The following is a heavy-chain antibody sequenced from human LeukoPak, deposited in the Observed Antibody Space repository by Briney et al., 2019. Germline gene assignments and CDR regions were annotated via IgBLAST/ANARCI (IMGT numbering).Heavy chain of an antibody. CDR1: GGSFSGYH. CDR3: ARAGRITIFGVVILPDAFDI. J-gene: IGHJ3*02. CDR2: INHSGST. D-gene: IGHD3-3*01. V-gene: IGHV4-34*01. Sequence: SETLSLTCAVYGGSFSGYHWSWIRQPPGKGLEWIGEINHSGSTNYNPSLKSRVTISVDTSKNQFSLKLSSVTAADTAVYYCARAGRITIFGVVILPDAFDIWGQGTMVTVSS.